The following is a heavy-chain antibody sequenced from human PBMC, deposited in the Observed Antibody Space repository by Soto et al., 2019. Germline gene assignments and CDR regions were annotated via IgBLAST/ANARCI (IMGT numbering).Heavy chain of an antibody. V-gene: IGHV1-69*02. CDR2: VVPILGMA. Sequence: QVQLVQSGAEVKKPGSSVKVSCEASGGTFSSYSFSWVRQAPGQGLEWMGRVVPILGMANYAQKFQGRVTIIADKSTSTVYMEMRSLRSDDTAVYYCARGGAVVVPGSVDRHNWFDPWGQGTLVTVSS. CDR1: GGTFSSYS. CDR3: ARGGAVVVPGSVDRHNWFDP. J-gene: IGHJ5*02. D-gene: IGHD2-2*01.